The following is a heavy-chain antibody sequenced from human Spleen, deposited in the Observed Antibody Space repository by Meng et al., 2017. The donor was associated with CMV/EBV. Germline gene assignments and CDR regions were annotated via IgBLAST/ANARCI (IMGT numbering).Heavy chain of an antibody. CDR2: INPNSGAT. Sequence: VSCKASGYTFSGYYIHWVRQAPGQGLEWMGWINPNSGATNYAQKFVVRVTMTRDTSISTAYMELSSLRSDDTAVYFCARDVDNWFDPWGQGTLVTVSS. V-gene: IGHV1-2*02. CDR3: ARDVDNWFDP. CDR1: GYTFSGYY. J-gene: IGHJ5*02.